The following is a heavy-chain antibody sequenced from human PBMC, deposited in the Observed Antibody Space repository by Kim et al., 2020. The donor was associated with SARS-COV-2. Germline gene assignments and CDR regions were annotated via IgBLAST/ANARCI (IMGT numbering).Heavy chain of an antibody. CDR2: IYYSGST. D-gene: IGHD6-19*01. J-gene: IGHJ4*02. CDR3: ARQGEQWLYTPFDY. V-gene: IGHV4-39*01. CDR1: GGSISSSSYY. Sequence: SETLSLTCTVSGGSISSSSYYWGWIRQPPGKGLEWIGSIYYSGSTYYNPSLKSRVTISVDTSKNQFSLKLSSVTAADTAVYYCARQGEQWLYTPFDYWGQGTLVTVSS.